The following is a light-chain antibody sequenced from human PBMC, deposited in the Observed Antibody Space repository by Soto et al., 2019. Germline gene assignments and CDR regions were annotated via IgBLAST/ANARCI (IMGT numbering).Light chain of an antibody. Sequence: EIVLRQSPGTLSLSRGERATLSCRANQSVTSTSLAWYQQKPGQPPRLLIYGASTRATGIPDRFSGSGSGTDFTLTIRRLEPEDFAVYYCQQYGSSPRTFGQGTRVEIK. CDR3: QQYGSSPRT. J-gene: IGKJ1*01. CDR2: GAS. CDR1: QSVTSTS. V-gene: IGKV3-20*01.